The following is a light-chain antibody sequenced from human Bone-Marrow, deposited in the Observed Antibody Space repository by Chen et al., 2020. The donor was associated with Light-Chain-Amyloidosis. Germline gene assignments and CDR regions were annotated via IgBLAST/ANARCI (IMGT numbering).Light chain of an antibody. CDR3: CTYAGSSTWV. V-gene: IGLV2-23*02. CDR1: SSDVGSYNL. Sequence: QSALTQPASVSGSPGQSITISCTGTSSDVGSYNLVSWYQQHPGKAPKLMIYEVSKRPSGVANRFSGSKSGNTATLTIAGLQAEDEADYCCCTYAGSSTWVFGGGTKLTVL. CDR2: EVS. J-gene: IGLJ3*02.